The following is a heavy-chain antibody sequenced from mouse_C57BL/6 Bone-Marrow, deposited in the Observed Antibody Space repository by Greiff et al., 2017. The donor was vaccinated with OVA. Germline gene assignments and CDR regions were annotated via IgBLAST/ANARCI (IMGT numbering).Heavy chain of an antibody. CDR1: GFNIKDDY. CDR2: IDPENGDT. Sequence: EVQLQQSGAELVRPGASVKLSCTASGFNIKDDYMHWVKQRPEQGLEWIGWIDPENGDTEYASQFTGTATITADTSSNTAYLQLSSLTSEDTAVYYCTTEYYGSRGYFDVWGTGTTVTVSS. J-gene: IGHJ1*03. V-gene: IGHV14-4*01. D-gene: IGHD1-1*01. CDR3: TTEYYGSRGYFDV.